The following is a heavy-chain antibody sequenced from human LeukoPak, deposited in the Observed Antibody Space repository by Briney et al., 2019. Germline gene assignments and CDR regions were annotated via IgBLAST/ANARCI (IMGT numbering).Heavy chain of an antibody. CDR2: IYYSRST. CDR1: GGSISRSSYY. CDR3: ARPRGEDFWTVMGAFDI. V-gene: IGHV4-39*01. D-gene: IGHD3/OR15-3a*01. J-gene: IGHJ3*02. Sequence: SETLALICTVSGGSISRSSYYWGWIRQPPGKGLEWIGSIYYSRSTYYNPSLKSRVTISVDTSKNQFSLKLSSVTAADTAVYYCARPRGEDFWTVMGAFDIWGQGTMLTVSS.